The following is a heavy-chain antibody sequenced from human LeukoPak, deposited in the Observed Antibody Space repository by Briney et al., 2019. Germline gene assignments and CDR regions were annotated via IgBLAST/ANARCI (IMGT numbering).Heavy chain of an antibody. D-gene: IGHD3/OR15-3a*01. CDR2: IKQDGSEK. J-gene: IGHJ4*02. CDR1: GFTFSNDW. CDR3: ARDSVIYGY. Sequence: GGSLRLSCAASGFTFSNDWMNWVRQAPGKGLEWVANIKQDGSEKYSVDSVKGRFTISRDNAKNSLYLQMNSLGAEDTAMYYCARDSVIYGYWGQGTLVTVSS. V-gene: IGHV3-7*01.